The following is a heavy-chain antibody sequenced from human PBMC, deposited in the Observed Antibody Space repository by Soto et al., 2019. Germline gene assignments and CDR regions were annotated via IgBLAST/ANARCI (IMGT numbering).Heavy chain of an antibody. D-gene: IGHD6-13*01. CDR1: GGSISSGGYY. Sequence: NPSETLSLTCTVSGGSISSGGYYWSWIRQPPGKGLEWIGEINHSGSTNYNPSLKSRVTISVDTSKNQFSLKLSSVTAADTAVYYCARAFLSWYEKSFDYWGQGTLVTVSS. J-gene: IGHJ4*02. CDR3: ARAFLSWYEKSFDY. V-gene: IGHV4-39*07. CDR2: INHSGST.